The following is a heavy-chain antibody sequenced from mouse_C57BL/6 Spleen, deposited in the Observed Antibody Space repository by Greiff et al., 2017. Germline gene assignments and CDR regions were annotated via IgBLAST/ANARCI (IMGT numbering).Heavy chain of an antibody. V-gene: IGHV6-3*01. CDR3: TGRAWFAY. J-gene: IGHJ3*01. CDR1: GFTFSNYW. Sequence: DVMLVESGGGLVQPGGSMKPSCVASGFTFSNYWMNWVRQSPEKGLEWVAQIRLKSDNYATHYAESVKGRFTISRDDSKSSVYLQMNNLRAEDTGIYYCTGRAWFAYWGQGTLVTVSA. CDR2: IRLKSDNYAT.